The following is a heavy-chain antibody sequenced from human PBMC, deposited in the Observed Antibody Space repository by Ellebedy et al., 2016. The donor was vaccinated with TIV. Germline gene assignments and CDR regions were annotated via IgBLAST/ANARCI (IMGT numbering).Heavy chain of an antibody. Sequence: SVKVSXXASGGTFSSYAISWVRQAPGQGLEWMGRIIPILGIANYAQKFQGRVTITADKSTSTAYMELSSLRSEDTAVYYCARGLRYFDWLSSDYWGQGTLVTVSS. D-gene: IGHD3-9*01. CDR3: ARGLRYFDWLSSDY. CDR2: IIPILGIA. J-gene: IGHJ4*02. CDR1: GGTFSSYA. V-gene: IGHV1-69*04.